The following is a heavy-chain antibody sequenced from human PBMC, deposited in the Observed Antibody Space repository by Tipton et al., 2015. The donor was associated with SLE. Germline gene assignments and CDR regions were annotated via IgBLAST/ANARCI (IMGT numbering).Heavy chain of an antibody. D-gene: IGHD1-1*01. CDR3: ARDLEAFDI. CDR2: IYYSGST. V-gene: IGHV4-59*11. J-gene: IGHJ3*02. CDR1: GGSISSHY. Sequence: TLSLTCTVSGGSISSHYWSWIRQPPGKGLEWIGYIYYSGSTNYNPSLKSRVTISVDTSKNQLSLKLSSVTAADTAVYYCARDLEAFDIWGQGTMVTVSS.